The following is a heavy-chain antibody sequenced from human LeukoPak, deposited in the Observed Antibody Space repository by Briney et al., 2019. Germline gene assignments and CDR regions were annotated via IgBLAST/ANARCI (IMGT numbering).Heavy chain of an antibody. D-gene: IGHD3-10*01. J-gene: IGHJ4*02. CDR3: AGSWFYRDYFEY. CDR1: GFPFSNYG. Sequence: GRSLRLSCAASGFPFSNYGMHWVRQAPGKGLEWVAVISYDGSNEYYADSVKDRFPISRDDSKNTLYLQMNSLRAEDTAVYYCAGSWFYRDYFEYWGQGTLVTVSS. CDR2: ISYDGSNE. V-gene: IGHV3-30*03.